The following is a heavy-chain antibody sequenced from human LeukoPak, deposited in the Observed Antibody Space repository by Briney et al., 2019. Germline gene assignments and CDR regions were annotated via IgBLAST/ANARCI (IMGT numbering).Heavy chain of an antibody. V-gene: IGHV3-30*18. D-gene: IGHD3-10*01. CDR3: AKAVTSDYHSLYYNYYMDV. CDR2: ISYDGSNK. CDR1: GFTFRSYA. J-gene: IGHJ6*03. Sequence: GGSLRLSCAASGFTFRSYAMHWVRQAPGKGLEWVAVISYDGSNKFFGDSVKGRFTISRDNSKNTLYLQMDSLRAEDTAIYYCAKAVTSDYHSLYYNYYMDVWGKGTTVTVSS.